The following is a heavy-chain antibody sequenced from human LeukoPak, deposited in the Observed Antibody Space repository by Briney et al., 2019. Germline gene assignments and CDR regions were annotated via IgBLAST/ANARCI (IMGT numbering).Heavy chain of an antibody. CDR1: GFTFSSYA. CDR3: TTQSYYDSSGYYLREDAFDI. V-gene: IGHV3-23*01. Sequence: GGSLRLSCAASGFTFSSYAMSWVRQAPGKGLEWVSAISGSGGSTYYADSVKGRFTISRDNSKNTLYLQMNSLRAEDTAVYYCTTQSYYDSSGYYLREDAFDIWGQGTMVTVSS. J-gene: IGHJ3*02. CDR2: ISGSGGST. D-gene: IGHD3-22*01.